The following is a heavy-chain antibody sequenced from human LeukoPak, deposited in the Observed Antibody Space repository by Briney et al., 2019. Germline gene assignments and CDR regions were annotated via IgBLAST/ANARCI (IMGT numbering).Heavy chain of an antibody. CDR1: GFTVSSNY. CDR3: ARDMEGSSWYPGYYYYYMDV. J-gene: IGHJ6*03. CDR2: IYSGGST. D-gene: IGHD6-13*01. Sequence: GGSLRLSCAASGFTVSSNYMSWVRQAPGKGLERVSVIYSGGSTYYADSVKGRFTISRDNSKNTLYLQMNSLRAEDTAAYYCARDMEGSSWYPGYYYYYMDVWGKGTTVTVSS. V-gene: IGHV3-66*02.